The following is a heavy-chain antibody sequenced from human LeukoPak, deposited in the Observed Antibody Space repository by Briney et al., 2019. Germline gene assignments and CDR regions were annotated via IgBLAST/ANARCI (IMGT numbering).Heavy chain of an antibody. CDR1: GYTFTGYY. Sequence: ASVKVSCKASGYTFTGYYMHWVRQAPGRGLEWMGWINPNSGGTNYALKFQGRVTMTRDTSISTAYMELSRLRSDDTAVYYCARTAGSYYFDYWGQGTLVTVSS. J-gene: IGHJ4*02. D-gene: IGHD1-26*01. CDR3: ARTAGSYYFDY. CDR2: INPNSGGT. V-gene: IGHV1-2*02.